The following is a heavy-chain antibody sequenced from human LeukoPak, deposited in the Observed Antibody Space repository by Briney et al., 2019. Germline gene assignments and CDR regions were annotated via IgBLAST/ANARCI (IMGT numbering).Heavy chain of an antibody. CDR3: ARDRVRGVVVPAAVTDYFDY. D-gene: IGHD2-2*01. V-gene: IGHV6-1*01. CDR1: GDSVSSNSAA. Sequence: SQTLSLTCAISGDSVSSNSAAWNWIRQSPSRGLEWLGRTYYRSKWYNDYAVSVKSRITINPDTSKNQFSLQLNSVTPEDTAVYYCARDRVRGVVVPAAVTDYFDYWGQGTLVTVSS. CDR2: TYYRSKWYN. J-gene: IGHJ4*02.